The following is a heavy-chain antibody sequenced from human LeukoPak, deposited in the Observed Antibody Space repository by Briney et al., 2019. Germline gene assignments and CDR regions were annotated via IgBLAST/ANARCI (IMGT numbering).Heavy chain of an antibody. CDR1: GFTFSSYG. D-gene: IGHD2-15*01. CDR2: ISSNGDRT. J-gene: IGHJ4*02. V-gene: IGHV3-64D*09. CDR3: MKAIGECSGGTCAPFDY. Sequence: TGGSLRLSCSPSGFTFSSYGMHWVRQAPGKGLEFVSGISSNGDRTYYGDSVKGRFTISRDNSKSTLYLQMSSLRAEDTAVYYCMKAIGECSGGTCAPFDYWGQGSLVTVSS.